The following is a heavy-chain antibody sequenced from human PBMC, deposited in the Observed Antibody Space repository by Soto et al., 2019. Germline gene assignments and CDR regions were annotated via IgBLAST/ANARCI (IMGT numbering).Heavy chain of an antibody. V-gene: IGHV4-30-4*01. Sequence: SETLSLTCTVSGGSISSGDYYWSWIRQPPGKGLEWIGYIYYSGSTYYNPSLKSRVTLSIDTSKNQFSLKLSSVTAADTAVYYCASRALGADYFDYWGQGTLVTVS. CDR2: IYYSGST. CDR1: GGSISSGDYY. CDR3: ASRALGADYFDY. J-gene: IGHJ4*02. D-gene: IGHD3-10*01.